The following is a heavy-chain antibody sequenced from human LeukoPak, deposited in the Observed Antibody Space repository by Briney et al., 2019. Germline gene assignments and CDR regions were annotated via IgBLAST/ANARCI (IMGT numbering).Heavy chain of an antibody. Sequence: SETLSLTCSVSGGSISSYYWSWIRQPAGKGREWIGRIYTTGNTDYNPSLKSRVTMSVDTSKNQFSLNLSSVTAADTAVYYCARDAKGWSGFDYWGQGTLVTVSS. J-gene: IGHJ4*02. CDR3: ARDAKGWSGFDY. CDR1: GGSISSYY. V-gene: IGHV4-4*07. CDR2: IYTTGNT. D-gene: IGHD3-3*01.